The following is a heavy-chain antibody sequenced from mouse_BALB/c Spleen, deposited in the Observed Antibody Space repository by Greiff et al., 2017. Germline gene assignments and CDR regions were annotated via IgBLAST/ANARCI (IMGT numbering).Heavy chain of an antibody. Sequence: EVQLVESGGGLVKPGGSLKLSCAASGFTFSSYAMSWVRQTPEKRLEWVATISSGGSYTYYPDSVKGRFTISRDNAKNTLYLQMSSLRSEDTAMYYCASYGNSWFAYWGQGTLVTVSA. D-gene: IGHD2-1*01. J-gene: IGHJ3*01. CDR1: GFTFSSYA. CDR3: ASYGNSWFAY. CDR2: ISSGGSYT. V-gene: IGHV5-9-3*01.